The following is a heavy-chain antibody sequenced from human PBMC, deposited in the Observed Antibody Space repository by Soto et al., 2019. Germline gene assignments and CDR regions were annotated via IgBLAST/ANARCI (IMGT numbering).Heavy chain of an antibody. CDR3: AREYCSGGSCYGVAY. CDR1: GYTFTTFG. D-gene: IGHD2-15*01. Sequence: ASLKVSCKASGYTFTTFGISWVRQAPGQGLEWMGWISTHNGDTKYAQKFQGRVTMTTDTSTSTAYMELRSLRSDDTAVYHCAREYCSGGSCYGVAYWGRGTLVTVSS. CDR2: ISTHNGDT. V-gene: IGHV1-18*01. J-gene: IGHJ4*02.